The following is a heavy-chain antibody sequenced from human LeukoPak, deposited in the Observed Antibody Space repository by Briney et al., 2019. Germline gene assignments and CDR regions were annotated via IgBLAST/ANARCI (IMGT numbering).Heavy chain of an antibody. D-gene: IGHD6-13*01. V-gene: IGHV4-59*01. Sequence: PSETLSLTCTVSGGSISSYYWSWIRQPPGKGLEWIGYIYYSGSTNYNPSLKSRVTISVGTSKNQFSLKLSSVTAADTAVYYCARDLYSSSWYGWFDPWGQGTLVTVSS. J-gene: IGHJ5*02. CDR1: GGSISSYY. CDR2: IYYSGST. CDR3: ARDLYSSSWYGWFDP.